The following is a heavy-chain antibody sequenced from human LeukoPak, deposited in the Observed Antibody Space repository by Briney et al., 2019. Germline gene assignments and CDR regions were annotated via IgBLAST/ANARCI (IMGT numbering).Heavy chain of an antibody. J-gene: IGHJ4*02. CDR3: AKDELNVLRFLEWLYYFDF. D-gene: IGHD3-3*01. Sequence: RGSLRLSCAASGFTFSSYSMNWVRQAPGKGLEWVSSISSSSSYIYYADSVKGRFTISRDNSKNTLSLQMNSLRAEDTAVYYCAKDELNVLRFLEWLYYFDFWGQGTLVTVSS. V-gene: IGHV3-21*01. CDR1: GFTFSSYS. CDR2: ISSSSSYI.